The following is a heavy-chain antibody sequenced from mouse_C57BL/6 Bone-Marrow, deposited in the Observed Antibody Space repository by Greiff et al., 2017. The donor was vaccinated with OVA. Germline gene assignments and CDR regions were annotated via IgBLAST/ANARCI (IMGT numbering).Heavy chain of an antibody. CDR2: INPNNGGT. V-gene: IGHV1-18*01. CDR3: ARTGGNYPLAY. D-gene: IGHD2-1*01. CDR1: GYTFTDYN. J-gene: IGHJ3*01. Sequence: EVKLQESGPELVKPGASVKIPCKASGYTFTDYNMDWVKQSHGKSLEWIGDINPNNGGTIYNQKFKGKATLTVDKSSSTAYMELRSLTSEDTAVYYCARTGGNYPLAYWGQGTLVTVSA.